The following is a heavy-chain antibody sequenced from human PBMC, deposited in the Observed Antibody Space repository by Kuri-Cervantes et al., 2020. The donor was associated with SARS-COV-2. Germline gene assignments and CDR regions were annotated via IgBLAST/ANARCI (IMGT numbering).Heavy chain of an antibody. CDR1: GGSISTYY. Sequence: ETLSRTGTVSGGSISTYYWSWIRQPPGKGLEWIGYLYYSVSTNYNPSLKNRVTISLDTSKNQFSLKLSSVTAADTAVYYCATGSYYVAYDYWGQGTLVTVSS. V-gene: IGHV4-59*01. CDR3: ATGSYYVAYDY. J-gene: IGHJ4*02. D-gene: IGHD1-26*01. CDR2: LYYSVST.